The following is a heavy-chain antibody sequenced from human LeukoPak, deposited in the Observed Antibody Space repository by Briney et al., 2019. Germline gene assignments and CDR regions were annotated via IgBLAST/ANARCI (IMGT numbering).Heavy chain of an antibody. CDR3: ARLAAISGSDYPDD. V-gene: IGHV4-59*08. CDR2: IFYSGNT. J-gene: IGHJ4*02. D-gene: IGHD1-26*01. CDR1: GVSISSYY. Sequence: PSEALSLTCTVSGVSISSYYWSWIRQPPGKGLEWIGYIFYSGNTIYNPSLRSRVTISADTSKNHFSLRLRSVTAADTAVYYCARLAAISGSDYPDDWGQGTLVTVSS.